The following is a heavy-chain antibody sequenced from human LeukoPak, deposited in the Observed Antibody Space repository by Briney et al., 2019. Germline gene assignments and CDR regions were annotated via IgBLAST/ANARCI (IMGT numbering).Heavy chain of an antibody. V-gene: IGHV3-74*01. CDR1: GFTFSSYW. D-gene: IGHD2-21*02. Sequence: GGSLRLSCAASGFTFSSYWMHWVRQAPGKGLVWVSRINSDGSSTSYADSVKGRFTISRDNAKNTLYLQMNSLRAEDTAVYYCARDGLAYCGGDCYSWADYWGQGTLVTVSS. CDR3: ARDGLAYCGGDCYSWADY. CDR2: INSDGSST. J-gene: IGHJ4*02.